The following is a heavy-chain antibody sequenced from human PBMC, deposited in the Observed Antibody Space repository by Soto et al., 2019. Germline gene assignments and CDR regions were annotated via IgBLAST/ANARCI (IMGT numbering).Heavy chain of an antibody. Sequence: QVQLVQSGAEVKKPGSSVKVSCKASGGTFSSYAISWVRQAPGQGLEWMGGIIPIFGTANYAQKFQGRVTMPADEATSTADMELSSLRSEDTAVYYCARGGFNSGSGGCFDYWGQGTLVTVSS. D-gene: IGHD6-19*01. J-gene: IGHJ4*02. CDR3: ARGGFNSGSGGCFDY. CDR2: IIPIFGTA. CDR1: GGTFSSYA. V-gene: IGHV1-69*12.